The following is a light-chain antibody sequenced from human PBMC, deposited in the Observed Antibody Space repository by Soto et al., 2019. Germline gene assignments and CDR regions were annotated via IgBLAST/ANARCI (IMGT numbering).Light chain of an antibody. CDR1: QNIDSN. Sequence: EIVLTQSPATLSLSPGERATLSCRASQNIDSNLAWYQQRPGQPPRLLIYDASNRAPGIPARFGGSGSGADFTLSISSLEPEDFAVYYCQHRSNWPSVTFGGGTKLEIK. CDR3: QHRSNWPSVT. V-gene: IGKV3-11*01. J-gene: IGKJ4*01. CDR2: DAS.